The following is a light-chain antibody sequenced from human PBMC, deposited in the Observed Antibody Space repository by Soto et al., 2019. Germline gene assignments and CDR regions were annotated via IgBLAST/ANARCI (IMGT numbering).Light chain of an antibody. J-gene: IGKJ1*01. CDR1: LGISIN. CDR2: GAS. V-gene: IGKV3-15*01. Sequence: EIVMTKSPATLSVSPGERVRLSCRASLGISINLAWYQQRPGQAPRLLIYGASTRATGVPTRFSGSGSGTEFTLTISSLQSEDLAVYHCKQYNKWPQTFGQGTKGDIK. CDR3: KQYNKWPQT.